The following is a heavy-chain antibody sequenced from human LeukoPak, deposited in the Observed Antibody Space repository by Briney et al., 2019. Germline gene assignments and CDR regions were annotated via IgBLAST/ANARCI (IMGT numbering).Heavy chain of an antibody. V-gene: IGHV1-18*01. J-gene: IGHJ4*02. CDR3: ARDSSRYYYDSSGYYGDY. D-gene: IGHD3-22*01. CDR2: ISAYNGNT. Sequence: ASVKVSCKASGYTFTSYGISWVRQAPGQGLEWMGWISAYNGNTNYAQKLQGRVTMTTDTSTSTAYMELRSLRSDDTAVYYCARDSSRYYYDSSGYYGDYWGQGTLVTVSS. CDR1: GYTFTSYG.